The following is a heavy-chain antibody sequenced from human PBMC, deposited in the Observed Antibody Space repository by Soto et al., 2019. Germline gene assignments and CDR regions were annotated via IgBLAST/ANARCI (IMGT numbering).Heavy chain of an antibody. CDR3: ARSEATALDF. CDR2: AHHSGRT. Sequence: SETLSLTCTVSGDSMSISNWWNWVRQPPGKGLEWIGEAHHSGRTNYNPSLKSRVTISVDRSQNLFPLQLTSVTAADTAVYFCARSEATALDFWGQGILVTVSS. CDR1: GDSMSISNW. J-gene: IGHJ4*02. V-gene: IGHV4-4*02.